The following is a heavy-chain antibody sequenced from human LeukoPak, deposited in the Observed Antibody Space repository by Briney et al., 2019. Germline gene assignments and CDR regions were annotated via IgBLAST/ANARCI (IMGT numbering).Heavy chain of an antibody. V-gene: IGHV4-39*07. D-gene: IGHD5-18*01. J-gene: IGHJ4*02. Sequence: PSETLSLTCTVSGGSISSSSYYWGWIRQPPGKGLEWIGSIYYSGSTYYNPSLKSRVTISVDTSKNQFSLKLSSVTAADTAVYYCARESGGERNVGTAMVSPHSPFDYWGQGTLVTVSS. CDR3: ARESGGERNVGTAMVSPHSPFDY. CDR1: GGSISSSSYY. CDR2: IYYSGST.